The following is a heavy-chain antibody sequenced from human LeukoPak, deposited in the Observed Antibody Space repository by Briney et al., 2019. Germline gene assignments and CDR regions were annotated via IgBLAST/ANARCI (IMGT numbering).Heavy chain of an antibody. CDR1: GFTFRNTW. J-gene: IGHJ4*02. D-gene: IGHD4-17*01. CDR3: TTGDFHSDY. Sequence: GGSLRLSCAASGFTFRNTWMSWVRQAPGKGLEWVGRIKSTIDGGTRDYAAPVKGRFTISRDDSKNTLHLQMNSLKTEDTAVYYCTTGDFHSDYWGQGTLVTVSS. CDR2: IKSTIDGGTR. V-gene: IGHV3-15*01.